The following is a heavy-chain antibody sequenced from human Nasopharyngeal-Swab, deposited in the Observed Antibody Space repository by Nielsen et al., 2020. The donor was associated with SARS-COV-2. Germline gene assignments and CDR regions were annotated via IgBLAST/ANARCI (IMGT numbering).Heavy chain of an antibody. CDR3: ARDLRSGWNWFDP. Sequence: GGSLRLSCAASGFTFSSYSMNWVRQAPGKGLEWVSSISGSSSYIYYADSVKGRFTISRDNAKNSLYLQMNSLRAEDTAVYYCARDLRSGWNWFDPWGQGTLVTVSS. J-gene: IGHJ5*02. CDR2: ISGSSSYI. V-gene: IGHV3-21*01. CDR1: GFTFSSYS. D-gene: IGHD6-19*01.